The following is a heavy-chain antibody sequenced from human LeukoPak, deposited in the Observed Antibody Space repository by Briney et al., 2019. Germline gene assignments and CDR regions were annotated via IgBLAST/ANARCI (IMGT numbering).Heavy chain of an antibody. CDR3: ARDSAWECSSPRCYPYYFDF. Sequence: PGGSLRLSCADSGFTFSSYAMNWVRQAPGKGLEYVSAISSNGGSTHYANSVKGRFTISRDNSKNTLYLQMGSLRAEDMAVYYCARDSAWECSSPRCYPYYFDFWGQGALVTVSS. D-gene: IGHD2-2*01. CDR2: ISSNGGST. J-gene: IGHJ4*02. CDR1: GFTFSSYA. V-gene: IGHV3-64*01.